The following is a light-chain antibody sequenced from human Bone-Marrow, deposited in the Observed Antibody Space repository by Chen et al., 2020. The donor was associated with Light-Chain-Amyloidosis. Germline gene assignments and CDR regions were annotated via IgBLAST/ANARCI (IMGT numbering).Light chain of an antibody. CDR2: DVS. J-gene: IGLJ2*01. V-gene: IGLV2-11*02. CDR1: SGDVGGYDV. CDR3: CSTAGRSTLV. Sequence: QSALTQPRSVSGSPGQSVTISCTGTSGDVGGYDVVSWYQQYPVKAPKLIIYDVSNRPSGVPDRFSGSKSGNTASLTISGLQAADEADYYCCSTAGRSTLVFGGGTTLTVL.